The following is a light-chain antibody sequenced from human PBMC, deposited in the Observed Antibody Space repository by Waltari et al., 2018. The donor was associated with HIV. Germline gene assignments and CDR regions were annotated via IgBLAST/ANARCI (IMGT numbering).Light chain of an antibody. CDR2: CNN. Sequence: QSVLTQPPSVSGAPGQRVTISCTGSSPNIGANYDVHWYQHLPGTAPKLLIYCNNYPPPGVPDRFSAATSVTSASLAITGLQADDEADYYCQSYDSSLSGWVFGGGTKLTV. CDR1: SPNIGANYD. V-gene: IGLV1-40*01. CDR3: QSYDSSLSGWV. J-gene: IGLJ3*02.